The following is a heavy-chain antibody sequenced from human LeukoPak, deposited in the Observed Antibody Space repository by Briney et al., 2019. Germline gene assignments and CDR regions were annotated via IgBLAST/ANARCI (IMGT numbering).Heavy chain of an antibody. J-gene: IGHJ6*02. D-gene: IGHD6-13*01. Sequence: ASVKVSCKASGYTFTSYDINWVRQATGQGLEWMGWMNPNSGNTGYAQKFQGRVTMTRNTSISTAYMELSSLRSEDTAVYYCARSSSWSSYYYYGMDVWGQGTLVTVSS. V-gene: IGHV1-8*01. CDR2: MNPNSGNT. CDR1: GYTFTSYD. CDR3: ARSSSWSSYYYYGMDV.